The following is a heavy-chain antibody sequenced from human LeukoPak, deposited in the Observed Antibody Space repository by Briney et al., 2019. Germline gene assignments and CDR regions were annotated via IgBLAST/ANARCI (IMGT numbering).Heavy chain of an antibody. CDR2: IYYSGST. D-gene: IGHD3-16*01. CDR1: GGSISPYY. Sequence: SETLSLTCSVSGGSISPYYWSWIRQPPGKGLEWIGYIYYSGSTNYNPSLKSRVTISVDTSKNQFSLKLSSVTAADTAVYYCARGGGLNYYYYYMDVWGKGTTVTISS. J-gene: IGHJ6*03. CDR3: ARGGGLNYYYYYMDV. V-gene: IGHV4-59*01.